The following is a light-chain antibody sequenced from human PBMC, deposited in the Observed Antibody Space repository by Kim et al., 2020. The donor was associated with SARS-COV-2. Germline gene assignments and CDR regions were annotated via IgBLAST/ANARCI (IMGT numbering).Light chain of an antibody. CDR3: QAWDSSTGV. Sequence: VSQGQNATITYVVDKWGDKYACWYQQKPAHTPVLVIYQDSKRPSGIPERFSGSNSGNTATLTISGTQAMDEADYYCQAWDSSTGVFGGGTQLTVL. CDR1: KWGDKY. V-gene: IGLV3-1*01. J-gene: IGLJ3*02. CDR2: QDS.